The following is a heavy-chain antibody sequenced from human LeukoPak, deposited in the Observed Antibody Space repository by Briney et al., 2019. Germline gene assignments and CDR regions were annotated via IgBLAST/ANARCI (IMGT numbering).Heavy chain of an antibody. D-gene: IGHD6-13*01. CDR2: MNPNSGNT. CDR1: GSTFTSYD. Sequence: GASVKVSCKASGSTFTSYDINWVRQATGQGLEWMGWMNPNSGNTGYAQKFQGRVTMTRNTSISTAYMELSSLRSEDTAVYYCARGPAAHDLYYYYMDVWGKGTTVTVSS. J-gene: IGHJ6*03. CDR3: ARGPAAHDLYYYYMDV. V-gene: IGHV1-8*01.